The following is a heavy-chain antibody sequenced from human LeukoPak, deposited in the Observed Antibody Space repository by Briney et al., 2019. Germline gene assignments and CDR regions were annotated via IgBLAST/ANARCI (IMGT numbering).Heavy chain of an antibody. J-gene: IGHJ4*02. CDR3: ARDPSNYDILTGYEGVLDY. V-gene: IGHV1-2*02. D-gene: IGHD3-9*01. CDR2: INPNSGGT. CDR1: VYTLTGYY. Sequence: SVKVSCKASVYTLTGYYMHWVPQAPGPGLEWMGWINPNSGGTNYAQKSQGRVTMTRDTSISTAYMALSRLRSDDTAVYYWARDPSNYDILTGYEGVLDYWGQGTLVTVSS.